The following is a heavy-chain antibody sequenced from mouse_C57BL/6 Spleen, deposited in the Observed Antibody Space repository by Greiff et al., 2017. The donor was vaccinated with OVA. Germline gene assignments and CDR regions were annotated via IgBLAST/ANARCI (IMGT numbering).Heavy chain of an antibody. D-gene: IGHD4-1*01. CDR2: IHPNSGST. Sequence: QVQLQQPGAELLNPGPSVKLSCKAFAYPSPSSWMHWVKQRPGQGLKWIGIIHPNSGSTNSNEKFKSKATLTVDKSSSTAYMQLSSLTSEDSAVYYCARSITGTGGYFDYWGQGTTLTVSS. V-gene: IGHV1-64*01. CDR3: ARSITGTGGYFDY. CDR1: AYPSPSSW. J-gene: IGHJ2*01.